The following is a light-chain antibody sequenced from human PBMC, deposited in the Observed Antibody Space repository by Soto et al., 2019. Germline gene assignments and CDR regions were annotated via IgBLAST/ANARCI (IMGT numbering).Light chain of an antibody. V-gene: IGLV2-14*01. CDR2: EVS. CDR3: TSYTSSSSVV. Sequence: QSALTQPASVSGSPGQSITISCTGTGSDVGGYNYVSWYQQHPGKAPKLMIYEVSNWPSGVSNRFSASKSGNTASLTISGLQAEDEADYYCTSYTSSSSVVFGGGTKLTVL. CDR1: GSDVGGYNY. J-gene: IGLJ2*01.